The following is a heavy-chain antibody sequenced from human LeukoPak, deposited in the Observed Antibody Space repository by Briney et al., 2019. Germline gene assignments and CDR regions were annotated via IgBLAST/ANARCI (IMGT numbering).Heavy chain of an antibody. D-gene: IGHD1-1*01. J-gene: IGHJ4*02. CDR1: GFTFSSYS. CDR2: ISSSSSYI. CDR3: ASEGTTGTTWGPDY. Sequence: PGGSLRLSCTPSGFTFSSYSMNWVRQAPGKGLEWVSSISSSSSYIYYADSMKGRFTISRDNAKNTLYLQMNSLRAEDTAVYYCASEGTTGTTWGPDYWGQGTLVTVSS. V-gene: IGHV3-21*01.